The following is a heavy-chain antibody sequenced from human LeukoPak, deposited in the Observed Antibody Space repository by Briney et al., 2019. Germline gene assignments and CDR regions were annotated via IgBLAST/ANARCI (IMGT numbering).Heavy chain of an antibody. V-gene: IGHV3-48*02. J-gene: IGHJ4*02. D-gene: IGHD6-13*01. Sequence: GGSLRLSCAASGFTFSNYWMTWVRQAPGKGLEWLSYISSSSFITHYADSVKGRFTISRDNVKSSLYLQMNSVRDEDTAMYYCARVGNLAAPGSFDHWGQGTLVTVSS. CDR2: ISSSSFIT. CDR3: ARVGNLAAPGSFDH. CDR1: GFTFSNYW.